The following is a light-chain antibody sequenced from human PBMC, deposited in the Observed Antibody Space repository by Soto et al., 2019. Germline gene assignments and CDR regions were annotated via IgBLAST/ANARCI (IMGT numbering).Light chain of an antibody. J-gene: IGLJ1*01. CDR3: SSYTTNYTYV. V-gene: IGLV2-14*01. CDR1: SSDVGTYKY. Sequence: QSVLTQPASVSGSPGQSITISCTGTSSDVGTYKYVSWYQQHPGKAPKLMIFEVSYRPSGVSNRFSGSKSGNTASLTISGLQAEDEADYYCSSYTTNYTYVFGTGTKLTVL. CDR2: EVS.